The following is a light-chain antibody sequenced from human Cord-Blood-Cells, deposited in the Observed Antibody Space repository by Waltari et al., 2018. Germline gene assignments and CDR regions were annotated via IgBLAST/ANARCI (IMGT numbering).Light chain of an antibody. J-gene: IGKJ2*03. V-gene: IGKV3-20*01. CDR1: QSVSSSY. Sequence: EIVLTQSPGTLSLSPGERAPLPCRASQSVSSSYLAGYQQKPGQAPRLLIYGASSRATGIPDRFSGSGSGTDFTLTISRLEPEDFAVYYCQQYGSSPYSFGQGTKLEIK. CDR3: QQYGSSPYS. CDR2: GAS.